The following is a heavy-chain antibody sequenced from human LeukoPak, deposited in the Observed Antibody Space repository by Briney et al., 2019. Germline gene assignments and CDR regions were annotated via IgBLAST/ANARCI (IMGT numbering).Heavy chain of an antibody. CDR2: ITDSGDGT. V-gene: IGHV3-23*01. D-gene: IGHD2-15*01. CDR1: GFTFSSYA. CDR3: AKDSPVATR. J-gene: IGHJ4*02. Sequence: GGSLRLSCAASGFTFSSYAMSWVRQAPGKGLQWVSSITDSGDGTYYADSVKGRFTISRDDSKNTLYLQMNSLRAEDTAVYYCAKDSPVATRWGQRTLVTVSS.